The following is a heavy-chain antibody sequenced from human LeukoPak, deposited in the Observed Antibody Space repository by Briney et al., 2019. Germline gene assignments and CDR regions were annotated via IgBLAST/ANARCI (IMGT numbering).Heavy chain of an antibody. CDR3: ARVSSSGWKSVNFDY. D-gene: IGHD6-19*01. CDR1: GGSISSGDYY. CDR2: INHSGST. V-gene: IGHV4-30-4*08. J-gene: IGHJ4*02. Sequence: NSSQTLSLTCTVSGGSISSGDYYWSWIRQPPGKGLEWIGEINHSGSTNYNPSLKSRVTISVDTSKNQFSLKLSSVTAADTAVYYCARVSSSGWKSVNFDYWGQGTLVTVSS.